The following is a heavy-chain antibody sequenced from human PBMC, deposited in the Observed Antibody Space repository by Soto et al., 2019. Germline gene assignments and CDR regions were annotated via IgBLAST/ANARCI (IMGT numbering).Heavy chain of an antibody. D-gene: IGHD6-13*01. V-gene: IGHV4-39*01. CDR2: IYYSGST. CDR3: ARQTYTTTWPFDY. J-gene: IGHJ4*02. Sequence: PSETLSLTCTVSGGSISSSIYYWGWIRQPPGKGLEWIGSIYYSGSTYYNPSLKSRVTISVDTSKNQFSLNLSSVTAADTAVYYCARQTYTTTWPFDYWGQGTQVTVSS. CDR1: GGSISSSIYY.